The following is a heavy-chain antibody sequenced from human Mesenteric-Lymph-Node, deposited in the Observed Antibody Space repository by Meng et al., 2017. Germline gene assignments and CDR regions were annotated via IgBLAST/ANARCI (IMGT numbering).Heavy chain of an antibody. V-gene: IGHV4-4*02. CDR3: ARGVVVVVVAAGPIDAFDI. CDR2: IYHSGST. Sequence: SETLSLTCAVSGGSISSSNWWSWVRQPPGKGLEWIGEIYHSGSTNYNPSLKSRVTISVDKSKNQFSLKLSSVTAADTAVYYCARGVVVVVVAAGPIDAFDIWGQGTMVTVSS. J-gene: IGHJ3*02. CDR1: GGSISSSNW. D-gene: IGHD2-15*01.